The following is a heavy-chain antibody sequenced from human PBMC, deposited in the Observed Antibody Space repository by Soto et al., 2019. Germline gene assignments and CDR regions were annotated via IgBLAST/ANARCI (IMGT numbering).Heavy chain of an antibody. CDR2: ISAYNGNT. D-gene: IGHD2-15*01. V-gene: IGHV1-18*01. CDR1: GYRFTSYV. CDR3: ARDGIVVVIAATNDAFDI. J-gene: IGHJ3*02. Sequence: ASVKASCKSPGYRFTSYVLSWVRQAPGQGLEWMGWISAYNGNTNYAQKLQGRVTMTTDTSTSTAYMELRSLRSDDTAVYYCARDGIVVVIAATNDAFDIWGQGTMVTVSS.